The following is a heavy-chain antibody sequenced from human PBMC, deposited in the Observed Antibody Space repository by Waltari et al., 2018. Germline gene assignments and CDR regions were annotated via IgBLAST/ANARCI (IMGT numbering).Heavy chain of an antibody. CDR3: ARQGPGGRAYDI. V-gene: IGHV4-39*01. CDR2: MYFDSGSI. CDR1: GGSITRNSHF. Sequence: QLQLQESGSGLVKPSETLYLTCTVAGGSITRNSHFWGWIRQPPGKGLEWFGSMYFDSGSIYYNPSLKSRVTIFGDTSKNQFSLKLTTVTAADTAFYYCARQGPGGRAYDIWGQGTMLTVSS. J-gene: IGHJ3*02.